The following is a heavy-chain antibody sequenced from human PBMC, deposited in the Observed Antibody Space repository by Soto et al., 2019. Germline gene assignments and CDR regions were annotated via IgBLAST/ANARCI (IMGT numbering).Heavy chain of an antibody. D-gene: IGHD1-26*01. Sequence: QVQLVESGGGVVQPGRSLRLSCAASGFTFSSYGMHWVRQAPGKGLEWVAVISYDGSNKYYADSVKGRFTISRDNSKNTMYLQMNSLRAEDTAVYYCVKSHHGYSGSYYAYWGQGTLVTVSS. V-gene: IGHV3-30*18. J-gene: IGHJ4*02. CDR2: ISYDGSNK. CDR1: GFTFSSYG. CDR3: VKSHHGYSGSYYAY.